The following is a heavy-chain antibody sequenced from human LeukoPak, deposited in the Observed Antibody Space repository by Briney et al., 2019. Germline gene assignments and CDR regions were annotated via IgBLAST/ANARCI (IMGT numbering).Heavy chain of an antibody. CDR3: ARGTIVVPAAIFFDY. CDR1: GFTFSSYS. J-gene: IGHJ4*02. V-gene: IGHV3-21*01. Sequence: PGGSLRLSCAASGFTFSSYSMNWVRQAPGKGLEWVSSISSSSSYIYYADSVKGRFTISRDNAKNSLYLQMDSLRAEDTAVYYCARGTIVVPAAIFFDYWGQGTLVTVSS. D-gene: IGHD2-2*01. CDR2: ISSSSSYI.